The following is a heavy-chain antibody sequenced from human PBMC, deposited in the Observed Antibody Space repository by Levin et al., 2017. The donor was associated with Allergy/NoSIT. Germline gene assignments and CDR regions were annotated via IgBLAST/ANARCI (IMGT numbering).Heavy chain of an antibody. V-gene: IGHV3-11*01. CDR3: AAGGVDTGCLSDY. D-gene: IGHD5-18*01. CDR1: GFTFSDYY. CDR2: ISSSGSTI. Sequence: SCAASGFTFSDYYMSWIRQAPGKGLEWVSSISSSGSTIYYADSVKGRFTISRDNAKNSLYLQMNSLRAEDTAVYYCAAGGVDTGCLSDYWGQGTLVTVSS. J-gene: IGHJ4*02.